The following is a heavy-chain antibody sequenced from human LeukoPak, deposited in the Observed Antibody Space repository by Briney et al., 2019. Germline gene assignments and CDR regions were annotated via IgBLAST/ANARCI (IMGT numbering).Heavy chain of an antibody. D-gene: IGHD6-13*01. V-gene: IGHV1-18*01. CDR1: GYTFTTYG. Sequence: ASVKVSCKASGYTFTTYGLSWVRQAPGQGLEWLGWISTYDDNIKYAQSLQGRLTLTIDTSTSTAYMELRSLTSDDTAVYYCASLAAGVWWFDPWGQGTLVTVSS. CDR2: ISTYDDNI. J-gene: IGHJ5*02. CDR3: ASLAAGVWWFDP.